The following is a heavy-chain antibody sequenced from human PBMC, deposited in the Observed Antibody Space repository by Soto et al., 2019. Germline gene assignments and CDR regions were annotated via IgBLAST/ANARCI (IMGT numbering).Heavy chain of an antibody. Sequence: PGGSLRLSCAASGFIFSSYTMNWVRQAPGKGLEWVSYISSSSSTIYYADSVKGRFTISRDNAKNSLYLQMNSLRAEDTAVYYCARTYYDISGYYFGYFQHWGQGTLVTVSS. V-gene: IGHV3-48*01. D-gene: IGHD3-22*01. J-gene: IGHJ1*01. CDR2: ISSSSSTI. CDR3: ARTYYDISGYYFGYFQH. CDR1: GFIFSSYT.